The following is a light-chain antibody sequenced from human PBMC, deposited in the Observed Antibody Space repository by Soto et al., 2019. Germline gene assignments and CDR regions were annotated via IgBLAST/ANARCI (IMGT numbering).Light chain of an antibody. CDR1: QTLLYSNGYNY. V-gene: IGKV2-28*01. CDR2: LGS. J-gene: IGKJ2*01. Sequence: DIVMTQSPLSLPVIPGEPASISCRSSQTLLYSNGYNYLDWYVQKPGQSPQLLIYLGSNRASGVPDRFSGSGSGTDFTLKINRVEAEDVGVYYCMQALQVPHTFGQGTKLEIK. CDR3: MQALQVPHT.